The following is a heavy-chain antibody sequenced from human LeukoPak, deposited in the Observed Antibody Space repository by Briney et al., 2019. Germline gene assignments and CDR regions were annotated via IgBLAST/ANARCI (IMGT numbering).Heavy chain of an antibody. CDR3: ARRVRSYSGSYSLDY. CDR2: IYYSGST. J-gene: IGHJ4*02. Sequence: SETLSLTCTVSGGSISSYYWNWIRQPPGKGLEWIGYIYYSGSTNYNPSLKSRVTISVDTSKNQFSLKLSSVTAADTAVYYCARRVRSYSGSYSLDYWGQGTLVTVSS. V-gene: IGHV4-59*12. CDR1: GGSISSYY. D-gene: IGHD1-26*01.